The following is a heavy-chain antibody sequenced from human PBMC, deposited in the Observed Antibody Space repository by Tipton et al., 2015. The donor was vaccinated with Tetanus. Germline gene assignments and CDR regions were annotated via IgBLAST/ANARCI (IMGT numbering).Heavy chain of an antibody. CDR1: GFPLMTYW. D-gene: IGHD4-17*01. Sequence: SLRLSCATSGFPLMTYWMTWVRQAPGKGLEWVANINRDGSVQNYVDSVKGRLTISRDNSNNTLYVQMDSLRAEDTAVYYCARGPYHYGDYYFDYWGRGTLVTVSS. V-gene: IGHV3-7*01. CDR3: ARGPYHYGDYYFDY. J-gene: IGHJ4*02. CDR2: INRDGSVQ.